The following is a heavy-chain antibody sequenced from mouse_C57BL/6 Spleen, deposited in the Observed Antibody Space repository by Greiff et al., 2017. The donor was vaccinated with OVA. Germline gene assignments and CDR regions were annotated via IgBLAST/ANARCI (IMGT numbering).Heavy chain of an antibody. D-gene: IGHD2-3*01. CDR2: IHPNSGST. CDR3: AREGLLGYYAMDY. V-gene: IGHV1-64*01. Sequence: QVQLQQPGAELVKPGASVKLSCKASGYTFTSYWMHWVKQRPGQGLEWIGMIHPNSGSTNYNEKFKSKATLTVDKSSSTAYMQLSSLTSEDSAVYYCAREGLLGYYAMDYWGQGTSVTVSS. CDR1: GYTFTSYW. J-gene: IGHJ4*01.